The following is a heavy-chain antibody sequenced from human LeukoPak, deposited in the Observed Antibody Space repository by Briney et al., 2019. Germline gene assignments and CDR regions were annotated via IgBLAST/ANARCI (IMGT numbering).Heavy chain of an antibody. CDR3: ARQIRGWPIDY. V-gene: IGHV4-59*08. D-gene: IGHD6-19*01. CDR2: IYYSGST. CDR1: GGSISSYY. J-gene: IGHJ4*02. Sequence: SETLSLTCTVSGGSISSYYWSWIRQPPGKGLEWIEYIYYSGSTNYNPSLKSRVTISVDTSKNQFSLKLSSVTAADTAVYYCARQIRGWPIDYWGQGTLVTVSS.